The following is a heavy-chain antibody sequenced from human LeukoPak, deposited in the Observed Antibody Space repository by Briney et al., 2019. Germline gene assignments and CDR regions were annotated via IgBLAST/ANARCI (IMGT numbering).Heavy chain of an antibody. V-gene: IGHV3-74*01. CDR1: GFTFSDFW. CDR3: ARDDGGNPNDAFDI. D-gene: IGHD4-23*01. J-gene: IGHJ3*02. CDR2: INSNECSR. Sequence: PGGSLRLSCTASGFTFSDFWMHWVRQAPGKGLVWVSRINSNECSRGYADSVRGRFTISRDNAKNTLYLQMNSLRAEDTAVYYCARDDGGNPNDAFDIWGQGTMVTVSS.